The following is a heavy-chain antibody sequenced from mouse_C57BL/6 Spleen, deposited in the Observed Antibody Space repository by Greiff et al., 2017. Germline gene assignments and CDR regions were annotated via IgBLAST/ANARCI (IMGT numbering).Heavy chain of an antibody. CDR2: ISSGSSTI. V-gene: IGHV5-17*01. CDR1: GFTFSDYG. CDR3: ARPGYYYGSSLDY. Sequence: EVMLVESGGGLVKPGGSLKLSCAASGFTFSDYGMHWVRQAPEKGLEWVAYISSGSSTISYADTVKGRFTISRDNAKNTLFLQMTSLRSEDTAMYYCARPGYYYGSSLDYWGQGTTLTVSS. J-gene: IGHJ2*01. D-gene: IGHD1-1*01.